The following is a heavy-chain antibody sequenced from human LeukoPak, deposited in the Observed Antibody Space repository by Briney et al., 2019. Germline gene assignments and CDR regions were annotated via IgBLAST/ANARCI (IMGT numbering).Heavy chain of an antibody. Sequence: GSLRLSCAASGLTFSTYAMSWVRQAPGKGLEWVSTISGIGGSTYYADSVKGRFTISRDNSKNTLYLQMNSLRAEDTAVYYCAKFYATVTTYDAFDIWGQGTMVTVSS. CDR2: ISGIGGST. D-gene: IGHD4-17*01. J-gene: IGHJ3*02. CDR1: GLTFSTYA. V-gene: IGHV3-23*01. CDR3: AKFYATVTTYDAFDI.